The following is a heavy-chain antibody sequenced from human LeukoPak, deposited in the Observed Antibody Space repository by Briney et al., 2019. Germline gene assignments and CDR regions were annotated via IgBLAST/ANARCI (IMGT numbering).Heavy chain of an antibody. V-gene: IGHV3-15*01. D-gene: IGHD1-7*01. CDR1: GFTFSNAW. J-gene: IGHJ4*02. Sequence: GGSLRLSCAASGFTFSNAWMSWVRQAPGKGLEWVGRIKSKTDGETTDYAAPVKGRFTISRDDSKNTLYLQMNSLKTEDTAVYFCATIGQGITGTTFWYFDYWGPGTLVTVSS. CDR2: IKSKTDGETT. CDR3: ATIGQGITGTTFWYFDY.